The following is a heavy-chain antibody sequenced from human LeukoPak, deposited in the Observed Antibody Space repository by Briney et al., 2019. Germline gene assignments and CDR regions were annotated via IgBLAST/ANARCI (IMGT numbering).Heavy chain of an antibody. D-gene: IGHD3-3*01. J-gene: IGHJ6*02. CDR3: ARGNRDYDFWSGYNNYYYYYGMDV. Sequence: GSVKVSCKASGYTFTSYDINWVRQATGQGLEWMGWMNPNSGNTGYAQKFQGRVTMTRNTSISTAYMELSSLRSEDTAVYYCARGNRDYDFWSGYNNYYYYYGMDVWGQGTTVTVSS. CDR1: GYTFTSYD. CDR2: MNPNSGNT. V-gene: IGHV1-8*01.